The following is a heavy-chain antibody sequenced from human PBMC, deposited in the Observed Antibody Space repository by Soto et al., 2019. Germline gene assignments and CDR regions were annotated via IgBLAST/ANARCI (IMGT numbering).Heavy chain of an antibody. CDR1: GRSMSSNY. D-gene: IGHD4-4*01. CDR3: AAYRGALYFDF. CDR2: VFYGGT. J-gene: IGHJ4*02. V-gene: IGHV4-59*03. Sequence: PSETLSLTCSVSGRSMSSNYWSWLRQSPDNGLEWLGYVFYGGTDYNPSLGSRVTMSVETSKSQFSLTLSSVTAADTAVYYCAAYRGALYFDFWSQGIQVTVSS.